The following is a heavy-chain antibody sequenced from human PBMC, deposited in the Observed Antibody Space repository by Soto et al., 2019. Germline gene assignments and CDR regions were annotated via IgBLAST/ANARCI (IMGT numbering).Heavy chain of an antibody. D-gene: IGHD6-19*01. CDR1: GSSYTRDG. J-gene: IGHJ5*02. Sequence: ASVQRDWQGSGSSYTRDGGGWVLQATGQGLEWMGWISAYNGNTNYAQKLQGRVTMTTDTSTSTAYMELRSLRSDDTAVYYCASAVADYDNCSAPRGHRTPVPVSS. CDR2: ISAYNGNT. CDR3: ASAVADYDNCSAP. V-gene: IGHV1-18*01.